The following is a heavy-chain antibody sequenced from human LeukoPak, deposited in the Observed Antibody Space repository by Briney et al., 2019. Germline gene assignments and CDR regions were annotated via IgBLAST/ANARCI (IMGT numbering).Heavy chain of an antibody. Sequence: ASVKVSCKVSGYTLTELSMHWVRQAPGKGLEWMGGFDPEDGETIYAQKFQGRVTMTEDTSTDTAYMELSSLRSEDTAVYYCATFYSSGRNDAFDIWGQGTMVTVSS. CDR3: ATFYSSGRNDAFDI. J-gene: IGHJ3*02. V-gene: IGHV1-24*01. D-gene: IGHD6-19*01. CDR2: FDPEDGET. CDR1: GYTLTELS.